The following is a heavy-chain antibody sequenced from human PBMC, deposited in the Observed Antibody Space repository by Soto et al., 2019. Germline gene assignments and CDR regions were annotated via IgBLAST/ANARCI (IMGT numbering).Heavy chain of an antibody. CDR1: GFTFSSYA. CDR2: ISGSGGST. D-gene: IGHD6-13*01. Sequence: PGGSLRLSCAASGFTFSSYAMSWARQAPGKGLEWVSAISGSGGSTYYADSVKGRFTISRDNSKNTLHLQMNSLRAEDTAVYYCATQGSWNYYGMDVWGQGTTVTVSS. J-gene: IGHJ6*02. V-gene: IGHV3-23*01. CDR3: ATQGSWNYYGMDV.